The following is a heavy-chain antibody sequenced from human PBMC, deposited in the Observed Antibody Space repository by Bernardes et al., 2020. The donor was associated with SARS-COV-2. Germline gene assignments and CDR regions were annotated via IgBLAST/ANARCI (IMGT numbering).Heavy chain of an antibody. D-gene: IGHD2-15*01. CDR1: GFTFSSYW. J-gene: IGHJ4*02. Sequence: GGSLRLSCAASGFTFSSYWMSWVRQAPGKGLEWVANIKQGGSEKYYMDSMKGRFTISRDNAKNSLYLQMNSLRSDDTAVYYCARALISDCSGGSCYPDYGDYFDYWGQGTLLTVSS. CDR2: IKQGGSEK. V-gene: IGHV3-7*03. CDR3: ARALISDCSGGSCYPDYGDYFDY.